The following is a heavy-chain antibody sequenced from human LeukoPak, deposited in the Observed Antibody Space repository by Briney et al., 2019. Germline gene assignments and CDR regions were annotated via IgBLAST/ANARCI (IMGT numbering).Heavy chain of an antibody. CDR2: ISGSGGST. J-gene: IGHJ4*02. CDR1: GFTISSYA. D-gene: IGHD5-18*01. V-gene: IGHV3-23*01. CDR3: AKGYSYGYANDY. Sequence: GGSLRLSCAASGFTISSYAMSWVRQAPGKGLEWVSAISGSGGSTYYADSVKGRFTISRDNSKNTLYLQMNSLRAEDTAVYYCAKGYSYGYANDYWGQGTLVTVSS.